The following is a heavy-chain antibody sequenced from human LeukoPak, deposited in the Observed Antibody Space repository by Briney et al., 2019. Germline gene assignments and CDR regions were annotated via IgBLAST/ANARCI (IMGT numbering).Heavy chain of an antibody. CDR3: ASLYSSSWYAGDY. J-gene: IGHJ4*02. D-gene: IGHD6-13*01. V-gene: IGHV4-34*01. CDR1: GFTFSNYA. CDR2: INHSGST. Sequence: GSLRLSCAASGFTFSNYAMSWLRQPPGKGLEWVGEINHSGSTNYNASLKRRVTISVDTSKNQFSLKLSSVTAADTAVYYCASLYSSSWYAGDYWGQGTLVTVSS.